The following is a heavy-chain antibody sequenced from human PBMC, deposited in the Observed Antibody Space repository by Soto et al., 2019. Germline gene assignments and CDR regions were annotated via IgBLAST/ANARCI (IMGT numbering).Heavy chain of an antibody. Sequence: PGGSLRLSCAASGFTFITYWMHWVLQAPWKGLVWVSRLTSDGSTTNYADSVKGRFTISRDNAKNTLYLQMNSLRAEDTAMYYCVVAATPVEYNWFDPWGQGTLVTVSS. CDR1: GFTFITYW. CDR2: LTSDGSTT. D-gene: IGHD2-15*01. V-gene: IGHV3-74*01. J-gene: IGHJ5*02. CDR3: VVAATPVEYNWFDP.